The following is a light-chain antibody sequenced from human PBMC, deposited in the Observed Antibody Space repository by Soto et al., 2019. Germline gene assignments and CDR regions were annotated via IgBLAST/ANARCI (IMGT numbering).Light chain of an antibody. CDR1: SGYSNYK. CDR3: GADHGSGSNFVYV. V-gene: IGLV9-49*01. J-gene: IGLJ1*01. CDR2: VGTGGIVG. Sequence: QLVLTQPPSASASLGASVTLTCTLSSGYSNYKVDWYQQSPGKGPRFVMRVGTGGIVGSKGDGIPDRFSVLGSGLNRYLTIKNFQEEDESDYHCGADHGSGSNFVYVFGTGTKLTVL.